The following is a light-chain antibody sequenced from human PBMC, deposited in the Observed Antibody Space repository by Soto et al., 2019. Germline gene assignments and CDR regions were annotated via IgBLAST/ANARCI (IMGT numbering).Light chain of an antibody. Sequence: DIQMTQSPSTLSASVGDRVTITCRASQSISSWLAWYQQKPGKDPKLLIYDASSLESGVPSRFRGSGSGTEFTLTISSLQPDDFETYYCQRYNSYFTCGAGTKGDIK. CDR1: QSISSW. V-gene: IGKV1-5*01. CDR2: DAS. CDR3: QRYNSYFT. J-gene: IGKJ3*01.